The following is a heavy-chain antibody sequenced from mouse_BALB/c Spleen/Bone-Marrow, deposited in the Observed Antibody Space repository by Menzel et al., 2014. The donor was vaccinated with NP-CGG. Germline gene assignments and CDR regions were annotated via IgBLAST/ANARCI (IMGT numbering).Heavy chain of an antibody. CDR1: GIVLSSYA. J-gene: IGHJ3*02. V-gene: IGHV5-6-5*01. CDR3: AREGNTGWGSLDL. CDR2: VDNSGTT. D-gene: IGHD2-13*01. Sequence: LEESGGRLVTPGTPLTLTRTVSGIVLSSYAMRWVRQAPGKGLEWIGIVDNSGTTWYASRVKGRFTISKTSTTVDLKMTSLTTEDTATYFCAREGNTGWGSLDLWGQGTLVTV.